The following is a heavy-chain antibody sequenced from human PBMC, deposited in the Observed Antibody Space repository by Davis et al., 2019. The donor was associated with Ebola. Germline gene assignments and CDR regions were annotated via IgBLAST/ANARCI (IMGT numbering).Heavy chain of an antibody. D-gene: IGHD2-15*01. J-gene: IGHJ5*02. V-gene: IGHV3-23*01. CDR2: ISGSGGST. CDR1: VITFSSYA. CDR3: AKFGVVVAAGNWFDP. Sequence: GGSLRLSCTDSVITFSSYAMSWVRQAPGKGLEWVSAISGSGGSTYYADSVKGRFTISRDNSKNTLYLQMNSLRAEDTAVYYCAKFGVVVAAGNWFDPWGQGTLVTVSS.